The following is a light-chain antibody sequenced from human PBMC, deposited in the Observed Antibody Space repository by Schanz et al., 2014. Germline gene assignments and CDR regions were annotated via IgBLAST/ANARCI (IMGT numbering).Light chain of an antibody. CDR2: DVS. V-gene: IGLV2-8*01. CDR1: SSDVGGYNF. Sequence: QSALTQPPSASGSPGQSVTISCTGTSSDVGGYNFVSWYQQIPGKAPKLIIYDVSNRPSGVSGRFSGSKSGNTASLTISGRQAEDEADYYCGSYAGSSPRHWVFGGGTKLTVL. CDR3: GSYAGSSPRHWV. J-gene: IGLJ3*02.